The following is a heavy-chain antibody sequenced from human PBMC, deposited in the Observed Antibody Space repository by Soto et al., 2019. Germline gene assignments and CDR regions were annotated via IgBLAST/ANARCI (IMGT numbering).Heavy chain of an antibody. CDR3: ARVQGLRYFDWLPQEYFDY. J-gene: IGHJ4*02. V-gene: IGHV4-59*01. D-gene: IGHD3-9*01. CDR1: GGSISSYY. CDR2: IYYSGST. Sequence: SETLSLTCTVSGGSISSYYWSWIRRPPGKGLEWIGYIYYSGSTNYNPSLKSRVTISVDTSKNQFSLKLSSVTAADTAVYYCARVQGLRYFDWLPQEYFDYWGQGTLVTVSS.